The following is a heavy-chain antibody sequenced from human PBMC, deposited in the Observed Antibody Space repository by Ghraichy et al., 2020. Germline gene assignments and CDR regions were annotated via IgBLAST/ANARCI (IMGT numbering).Heavy chain of an antibody. J-gene: IGHJ6*02. CDR3: AKDLRGFGVVTMGGMDV. Sequence: LSLTCAASGFTFSSYAMSWVRQAPGKGLEWVSAISGSGGSTYYADSVKGRFTISRDNSKNTLYLQMNSLRAEDTAVYYCAKDLRGFGVVTMGGMDVWGQGTTVTVSS. CDR2: ISGSGGST. D-gene: IGHD3-3*01. V-gene: IGHV3-23*01. CDR1: GFTFSSYA.